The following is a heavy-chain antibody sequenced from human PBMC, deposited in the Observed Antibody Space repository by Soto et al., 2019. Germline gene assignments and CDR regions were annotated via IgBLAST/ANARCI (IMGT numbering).Heavy chain of an antibody. CDR3: ARSRLTGSPLVSAYKIRRGLNLHDL. J-gene: IGHJ5*02. D-gene: IGHD3-16*01. CDR1: GYTFTSYA. Sequence: ASVKVSCKASGYTFTSYAMNWVRQAPGQGLEWMGWINTNTGNPTYAQGFTGRFVFSLDTSVSTAYLQICSLKAEDTAVYYCARSRLTGSPLVSAYKIRRGLNLHDLRGQGTL. CDR2: INTNTGNP. V-gene: IGHV7-4-1*01.